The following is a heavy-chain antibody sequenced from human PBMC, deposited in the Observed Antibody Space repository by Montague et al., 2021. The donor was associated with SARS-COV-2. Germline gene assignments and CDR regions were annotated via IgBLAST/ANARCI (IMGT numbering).Heavy chain of an antibody. V-gene: IGHV4-34*01. CDR3: ASVSDSGYAFDY. J-gene: IGHJ4*02. Sequence: SETLSLTCAVYGGSFSGYYWSWIRQPPGKGLEWIGEINHSGSTNYNPSLKSRVTISVVTSKNQFSLKLSSVTAADTAVYYCASVSDSGYAFDYWGQGTLVTVSS. D-gene: IGHD2-2*01. CDR1: GGSFSGYY. CDR2: INHSGST.